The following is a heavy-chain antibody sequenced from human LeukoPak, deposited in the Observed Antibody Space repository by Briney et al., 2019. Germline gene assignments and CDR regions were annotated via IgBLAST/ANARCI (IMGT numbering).Heavy chain of an antibody. J-gene: IGHJ4*02. CDR1: GFIFTNYN. CDR3: AKEKTMHIVVVTADY. D-gene: IGHD2-21*02. Sequence: PGGSLRLSCEASGFIFTNYNMNWVRQAPGKGLEWVSYISSSSDTIYYADSVKGRFTISRDNAKNSLYLQMNSLRAEDTAVYYCAKEKTMHIVVVTADYWGQGTLVTVSS. CDR2: ISSSSDTI. V-gene: IGHV3-48*01.